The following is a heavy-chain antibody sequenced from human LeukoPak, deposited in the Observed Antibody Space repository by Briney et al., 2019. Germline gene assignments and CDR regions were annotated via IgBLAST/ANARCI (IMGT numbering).Heavy chain of an antibody. D-gene: IGHD3-22*01. V-gene: IGHV3-53*01. CDR3: AKDRIPMIVVVILGIDAFDI. Sequence: GSLRLSCAASGFTVSSNYMSWVRQAPGKGLEWVSVIYSGGSTYYADSVKGRFTISRDNSKNTLYLQMNSLRAEDTAVYYCAKDRIPMIVVVILGIDAFDIWGQGTMVTVSS. J-gene: IGHJ3*02. CDR1: GFTVSSNY. CDR2: IYSGGST.